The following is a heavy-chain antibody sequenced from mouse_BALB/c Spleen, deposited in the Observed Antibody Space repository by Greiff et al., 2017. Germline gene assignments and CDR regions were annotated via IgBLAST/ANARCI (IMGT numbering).Heavy chain of an antibody. D-gene: IGHD2-1*01. V-gene: IGHV3-2*02. Sequence: EVQLQQSGPGLVKPSQSLSLTCTVTGYSITSDYAWNWIRQFPGNKLEWMGYISYSGSTSYNPSLKSRISITRDTSKNQFFLQLNSVTTEDTATYYCACNYFYAMDYWGQGTSVTVSS. CDR1: GYSITSDYA. CDR2: ISYSGST. CDR3: ACNYFYAMDY. J-gene: IGHJ4*01.